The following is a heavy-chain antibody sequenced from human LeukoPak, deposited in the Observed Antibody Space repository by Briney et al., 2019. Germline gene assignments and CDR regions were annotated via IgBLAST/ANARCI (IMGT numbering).Heavy chain of an antibody. CDR1: GFTFSSYG. CDR3: AKDRSGVTMVRAGDYYYGMDV. D-gene: IGHD3-10*01. J-gene: IGHJ6*04. V-gene: IGHV3-30*18. CDR2: ISYDGSNK. Sequence: GRSLRLSCAASGFTFSSYGMHWVRQAPGKGLEWVAVISYDGSNKYYADSVKGRFTISRDNSKNTLYLQMNSLRAEDTAVYYCAKDRSGVTMVRAGDYYYGMDVWGKGTTVTVSS.